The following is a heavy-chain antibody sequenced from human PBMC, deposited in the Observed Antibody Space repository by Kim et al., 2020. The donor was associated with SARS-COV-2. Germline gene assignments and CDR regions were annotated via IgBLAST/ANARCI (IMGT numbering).Heavy chain of an antibody. Sequence: SETLSLTCSVSGGSVSGYYWNWIRQSPGKGLEWIGYVHCTGGTKYNPSLKSRVTMSVDTSNNQVLLKVKSVTAADTAVYYCATWQTSGNYYSHWGQGILVTVSS. CDR1: GGSVSGYY. J-gene: IGHJ4*02. CDR3: ATWQTSGNYYSH. CDR2: VHCTGGT. D-gene: IGHD3-22*01. V-gene: IGHV4-59*02.